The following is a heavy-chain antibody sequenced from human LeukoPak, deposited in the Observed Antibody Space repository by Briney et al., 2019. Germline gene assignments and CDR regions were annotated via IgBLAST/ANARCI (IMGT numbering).Heavy chain of an antibody. D-gene: IGHD3-3*01. CDR3: ARETYDFWSGYKARYNWFDP. CDR1: GGSISSYY. J-gene: IGHJ5*02. CDR2: IYYSGST. V-gene: IGHV4-59*01. Sequence: SETLSLTCTVSGGSISSYYWSWIRQPPGKGLEWIGYIYYSGSTNYNPSLKSRATISVDTSKNQFSLKLSSVTAADTAVYYCARETYDFWSGYKARYNWFDPWGQGTLVTVSS.